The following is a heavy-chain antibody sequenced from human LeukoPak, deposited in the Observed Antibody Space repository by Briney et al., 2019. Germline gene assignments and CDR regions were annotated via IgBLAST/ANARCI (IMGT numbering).Heavy chain of an antibody. CDR1: GGSISSSNW. D-gene: IGHD6-13*01. J-gene: IGHJ6*02. V-gene: IGHV4-4*02. Sequence: PSGTLSLTCAVSGGSISSSNWWSWVRQPPGKGLEWIGEIYHSGSTNYNPSLKSRVTISVDKSKNQFSLKLSSVTAADTAVYYCAKGIAAAEGGGYYYGMDVWGQGTTVTVSS. CDR3: AKGIAAAEGGGYYYGMDV. CDR2: IYHSGST.